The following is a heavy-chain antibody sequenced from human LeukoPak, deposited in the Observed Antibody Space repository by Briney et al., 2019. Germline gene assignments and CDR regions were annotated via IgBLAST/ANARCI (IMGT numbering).Heavy chain of an antibody. CDR3: AREEVPHGFDI. CDR1: GGSISTYY. Sequence: SETLSLTCTVSGGSISTYYWSWIRQPPGKGLEYIGYIYYSGSTNYNPSLKSRVTMSLVTSKNQFSLKLSSVTAADTAVYYCAREEVPHGFDIWGQGTMVTVSS. V-gene: IGHV4-59*01. J-gene: IGHJ3*02. CDR2: IYYSGST.